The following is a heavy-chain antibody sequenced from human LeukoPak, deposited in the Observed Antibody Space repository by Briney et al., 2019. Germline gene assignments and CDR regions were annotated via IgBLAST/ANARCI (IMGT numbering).Heavy chain of an antibody. V-gene: IGHV3-7*03. CDR1: GFTFSSHW. Sequence: GGSLRLPCAASGFTFSSHWMSWVRQTPGKGLEWVANINQDGSEKYYVDSVKGRFTISRDNAKNSLYLQVNSLRAEDTAVYYCATLAPGVRQYDYWGQGTLVTVSS. CDR2: INQDGSEK. D-gene: IGHD3-10*01. J-gene: IGHJ4*02. CDR3: ATLAPGVRQYDY.